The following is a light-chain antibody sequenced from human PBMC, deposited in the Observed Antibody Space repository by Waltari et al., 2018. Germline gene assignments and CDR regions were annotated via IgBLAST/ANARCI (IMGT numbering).Light chain of an antibody. V-gene: IGLV2-23*02. J-gene: IGLJ2*01. Sequence: QSALTQPASVYGSPGHSITISCTGTSSDVGSYNLVSWYQQHPGKAPKLMIYEVSKRPSGVSNRFSGSKSGNTASLTISGLQAEDEADYYCCSYAGSSTFVFGGGTKLTVL. CDR2: EVS. CDR1: SSDVGSYNL. CDR3: CSYAGSSTFV.